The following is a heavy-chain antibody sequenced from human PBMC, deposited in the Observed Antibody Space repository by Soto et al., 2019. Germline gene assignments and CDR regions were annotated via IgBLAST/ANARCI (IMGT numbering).Heavy chain of an antibody. CDR1: GGSFSGYY. CDR2: INHSGST. V-gene: IGHV4-34*01. J-gene: IGHJ4*02. CDR3: ASDKGDILTGYYYV. Sequence: SETLSLTCAVYGGSFSGYYWSWIRQPPGKGLEWIGEINHSGSTNYNPSLKSRVTISIDTSKNQFSLKLSSVTAADTAVYYCASDKGDILTGYYYVWGQGTLVTVSS. D-gene: IGHD3-9*01.